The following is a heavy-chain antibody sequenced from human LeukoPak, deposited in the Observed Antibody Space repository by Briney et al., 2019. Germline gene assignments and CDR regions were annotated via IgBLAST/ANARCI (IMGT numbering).Heavy chain of an antibody. V-gene: IGHV1-18*04. D-gene: IGHD3-9*01. CDR1: GYTFTGYY. CDR2: ISGSTYGT. Sequence: ASVKVSCKASGYTFTGYYMHWVRQAPGQGPEWIGWISGSTYGTKYAQKFQGRVTMAQDTSASIVYMELKSLTSDDTAVYYCVRSGRGTYFYFDWWGQGTRVTVSS. J-gene: IGHJ4*02. CDR3: VRSGRGTYFYFDW.